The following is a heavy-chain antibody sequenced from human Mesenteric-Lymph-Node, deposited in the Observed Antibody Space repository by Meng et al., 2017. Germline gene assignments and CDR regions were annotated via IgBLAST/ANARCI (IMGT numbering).Heavy chain of an antibody. V-gene: IGHV3-9*01. CDR3: AKDYCSSTSCYVGGDYYYYYGMDV. D-gene: IGHD2-2*01. J-gene: IGHJ6*02. Sequence: SLKISCAASGFTFDDHAMHWVRQAPGKGLEWVSSITWNSGSIGYADSVKGRFTISRDNAKNSLYLQMNSLRAEDTALYYCAKDYCSSTSCYVGGDYYYYYGMDVWGQGTTVTVSS. CDR1: GFTFDDHA. CDR2: ITWNSGSI.